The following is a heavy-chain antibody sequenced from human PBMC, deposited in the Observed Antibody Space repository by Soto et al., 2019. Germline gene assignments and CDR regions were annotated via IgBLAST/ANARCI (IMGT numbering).Heavy chain of an antibody. CDR1: GFTFSSYA. CDR3: ARAGCDGGSCYTLVGLRYGMDG. CDR2: ISYDGNNK. J-gene: IGHJ6*02. V-gene: IGHV3-30-3*01. D-gene: IGHD2-15*01. Sequence: QVQLVESGGGVVQPGRSQRLSCAASGFTFSSYAMYWVRQAPGKGLEWVAVISYDGNNKYYADSVKGRFTISRDNSKDTLYLQMNSLRAEDTAVYYCARAGCDGGSCYTLVGLRYGMDGWGQGTTVTVSS.